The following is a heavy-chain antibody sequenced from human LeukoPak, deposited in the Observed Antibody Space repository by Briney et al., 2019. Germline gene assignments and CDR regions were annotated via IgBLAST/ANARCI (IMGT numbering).Heavy chain of an antibody. J-gene: IGHJ3*01. V-gene: IGHV3-48*04. CDR2: ISNSGNTI. CDR3: SAGEGYYDSSDYYSAWAFNV. CDR1: GFTFNTYT. Sequence: PGGSLRLSCAASGFTFNTYTMNWVRQAPGKGLEWVSYISNSGNTIYYADSVKGRFTISRDNAKNSLYLQMNSLRAEDTAVYYCSAGEGYYDSSDYYSAWAFNVWGQGTMVTVSS. D-gene: IGHD3-22*01.